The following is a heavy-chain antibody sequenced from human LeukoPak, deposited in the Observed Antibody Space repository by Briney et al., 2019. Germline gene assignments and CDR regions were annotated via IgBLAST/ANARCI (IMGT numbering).Heavy chain of an antibody. D-gene: IGHD4-23*01. CDR1: RFTFTSSA. CDR3: AAESYYYGGNSSLLGY. J-gene: IGHJ4*02. CDR2: IVVGSGNT. Sequence: SVKVSCKASRFTFTSSAMQWVRQARGQRLEWIGWIVVGSGNTNYAQKFQERVTITRDMSTSTAYMGLSSLRSEDTAVYYCAAESYYYGGNSSLLGYWGQGTLVTVSS. V-gene: IGHV1-58*02.